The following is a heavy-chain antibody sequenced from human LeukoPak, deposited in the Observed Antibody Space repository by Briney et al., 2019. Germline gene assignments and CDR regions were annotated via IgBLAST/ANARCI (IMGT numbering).Heavy chain of an antibody. J-gene: IGHJ5*02. Sequence: PGGSLRLSCAASGFTFSSYAMHWVRQAPGKGMEWVAVISYDGSNKYYADSVKGRFTISRDNSKNTLYLQMNSLRAEDTAVYYCAREYSNYDRNWFDPWGQGTLVTVSS. CDR1: GFTFSSYA. CDR3: AREYSNYDRNWFDP. D-gene: IGHD4-11*01. CDR2: ISYDGSNK. V-gene: IGHV3-30-3*01.